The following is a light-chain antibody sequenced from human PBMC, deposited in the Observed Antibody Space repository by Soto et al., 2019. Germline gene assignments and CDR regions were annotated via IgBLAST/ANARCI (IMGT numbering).Light chain of an antibody. J-gene: IGKJ3*01. V-gene: IGKV1-27*01. CDR3: QKYNSGLET. CDR2: GAS. Sequence: DIQMTQSPSSLSASVGDRVTITCRASQGINNNLAWYQQKPGKIPKVLIYGASTLQSGVPSRFSGSGSGTDITLTISSLQPEDVATYYCQKYNSGLETFGPGTKVDI. CDR1: QGINNN.